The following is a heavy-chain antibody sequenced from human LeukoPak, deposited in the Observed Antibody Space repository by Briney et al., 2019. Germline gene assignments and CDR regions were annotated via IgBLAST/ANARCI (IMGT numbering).Heavy chain of an antibody. CDR3: ARQDYGGNSGENY. Sequence: PSETLSLTCTVSGGSISSSSYYWGWIRQPPGKGLEWIGSIYYSGSTYYSPSLKSRVTISVDTSKNQFSLKPSSVTAADTAVYYCARQDYGGNSGENYWGQGTLVTVSS. J-gene: IGHJ4*02. CDR1: GGSISSSSYY. V-gene: IGHV4-39*01. CDR2: IYYSGST. D-gene: IGHD4-23*01.